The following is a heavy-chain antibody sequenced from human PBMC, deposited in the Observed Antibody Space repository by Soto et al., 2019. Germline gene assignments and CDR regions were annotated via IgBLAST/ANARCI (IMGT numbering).Heavy chain of an antibody. V-gene: IGHV3-23*01. CDR1: GFTFSSYA. CDR2: NSGSGGRT. J-gene: IGHJ4*02. CDR3: AKDFRWDLPF. D-gene: IGHD1-26*01. Sequence: EVQLLQSGGGLVQPGGSVRLSCAASGFTFSSYAMNWVRQAPGKGLEWVSSNSGSGGRTYYAESMKGRFIISRDNSKNTVYLQMNSLRVEDMAIFYCAKDFRWDLPFWGQGPLVTVSS.